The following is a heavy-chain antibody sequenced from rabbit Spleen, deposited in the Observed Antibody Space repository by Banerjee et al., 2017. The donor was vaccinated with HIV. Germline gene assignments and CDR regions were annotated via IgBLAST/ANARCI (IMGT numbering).Heavy chain of an antibody. J-gene: IGHJ4*01. CDR3: VRSAYVSGSAFYGYFNL. D-gene: IGHD1-1*01. V-gene: IGHV1S47*01. Sequence: QEQLVESGGGLVQPGGSLKLSCKASGFDFSSYGVNWVRQAPGKGLEWIGYIDPFFGITYYATWVNGRFTISSHNAQNTLYLQLNSLTVADTATYFCVRSAYVSGSAFYGYFNLWGPGTLVTVS. CDR2: IDPFFGIT. CDR1: GFDFSSYG.